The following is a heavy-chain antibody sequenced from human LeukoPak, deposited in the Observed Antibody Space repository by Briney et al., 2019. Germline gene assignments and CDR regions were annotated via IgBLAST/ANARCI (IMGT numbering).Heavy chain of an antibody. D-gene: IGHD2-21*02. Sequence: ASVKVSCKASGYTFTGYYMHWVRQAPGQGLEWIGWINPNSGGTNYAQKFQGRVTMARDTSITTAYMEMRRLRSDDMAVYYCAKGDPVMTATSYDRWGQGTLVTVSS. V-gene: IGHV1-2*02. CDR2: INPNSGGT. CDR3: AKGDPVMTATSYDR. J-gene: IGHJ4*02. CDR1: GYTFTGYY.